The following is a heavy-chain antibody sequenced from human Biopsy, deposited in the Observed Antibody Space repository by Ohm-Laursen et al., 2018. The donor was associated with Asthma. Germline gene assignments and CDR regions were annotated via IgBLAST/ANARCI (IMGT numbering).Heavy chain of an antibody. Sequence: SLRLSCAASGFVFRSFGMHWVRQAPGKGLEWVAVISYDGNHKFYEDSVKGRFTISRDNSKNTLYLQMNSLRTEDTAVYYCAKRRGYSGHDNDYWGQGTLVIVSS. CDR1: GFVFRSFG. J-gene: IGHJ4*02. CDR3: AKRRGYSGHDNDY. CDR2: ISYDGNHK. V-gene: IGHV3-30*18. D-gene: IGHD5-12*01.